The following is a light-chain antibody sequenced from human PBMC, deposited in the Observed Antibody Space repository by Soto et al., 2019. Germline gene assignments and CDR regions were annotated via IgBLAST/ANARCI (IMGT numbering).Light chain of an antibody. CDR2: STS. J-gene: IGKJ1*01. CDR1: QTVTNY. CDR3: QQSYSFPRM. V-gene: IGKV1-39*01. Sequence: DIQMTQSPSSLSAAVGDRVTITCRASQTVTNYLYWYHQQPGKAPKLLIHSTSTLQTEVPSRFSGSGSGTDFTLTINSLQPEDFGTYYCQQSYSFPRMFGQGTKVAI.